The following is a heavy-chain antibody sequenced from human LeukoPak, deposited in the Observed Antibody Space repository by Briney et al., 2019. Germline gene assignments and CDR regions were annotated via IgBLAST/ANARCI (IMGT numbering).Heavy chain of an antibody. CDR3: ARHGYYDSSGYYSPLDY. J-gene: IGHJ4*02. D-gene: IGHD3-22*01. Sequence: ASVKVSCKASGYTFTGYYMHWVRQAPGQGLEWMGGIIPIFGTANYAQKFQGRVTITADKSTSTAYMELSSLRSEDTAVYYCARHGYYDSSGYYSPLDYWGQGTLVTVSS. V-gene: IGHV1-69*06. CDR2: IIPIFGTA. CDR1: GYTFTGYY.